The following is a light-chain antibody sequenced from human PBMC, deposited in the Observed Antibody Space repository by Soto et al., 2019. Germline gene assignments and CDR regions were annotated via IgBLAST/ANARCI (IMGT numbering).Light chain of an antibody. Sequence: QLVLTQSPSASASLGASVKLTCTLSSGHSSYTIAWHQQQPEKGPRYLMKLNSDGSHSKGDGIPARFSGSSSGSERYLTISSLQSEDEADYYCQTWDTGIGVFGGGTKVTVL. CDR2: LNSDGSH. CDR3: QTWDTGIGV. CDR1: SGHSSYT. J-gene: IGLJ2*01. V-gene: IGLV4-69*01.